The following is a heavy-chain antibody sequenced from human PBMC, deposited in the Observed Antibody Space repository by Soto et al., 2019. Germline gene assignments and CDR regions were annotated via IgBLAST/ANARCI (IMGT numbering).Heavy chain of an antibody. CDR3: ARETAGGAVWFDP. D-gene: IGHD6-13*01. CDR2: IYYSGST. CDR1: GGSISSYY. J-gene: IGHJ5*02. Sequence: SETLSLTCTVSGGSISSYYWSWIRQPPGKGLEWIGYIYYSGSTNYNPSLKSRVTISVDTSKNQFSLKLSSVTAADTAVYYCARETAGGAVWFDPWGQGTLVTSPQ. V-gene: IGHV4-59*01.